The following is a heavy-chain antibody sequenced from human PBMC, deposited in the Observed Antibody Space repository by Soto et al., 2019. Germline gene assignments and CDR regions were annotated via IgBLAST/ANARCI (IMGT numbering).Heavy chain of an antibody. CDR3: ARQGMAARKYYSTYLDV. CDR1: GFTFRDYA. CDR2: ISSDATNK. Sequence: QVQLVESGGGVVQRGRSLRLSCAASGFTFRDYAMHWVRQAPGKGLEWVTLISSDATNKYLADSVKGRFTISRDNSKNTLYLQMNSLRVEDTGLYYCARQGMAARKYYSTYLDVWGQGTTVIV. V-gene: IGHV3-30-3*01. J-gene: IGHJ6*02. D-gene: IGHD6-6*01.